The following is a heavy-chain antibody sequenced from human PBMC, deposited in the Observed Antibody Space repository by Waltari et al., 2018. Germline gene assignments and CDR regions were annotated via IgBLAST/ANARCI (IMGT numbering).Heavy chain of an antibody. CDR1: GFTFSSYA. V-gene: IGHV3-23*01. D-gene: IGHD6-19*01. Sequence: EVQLLESGGGLVQPGGSLRLSCAASGFTFSSYALSWVRQATGKGLEWVSAISGSGGSTYYADSVKGRFTISRDNSKNTLYLQMNSLRAEDTAVYYCAKDRSMYSSGWYAFDYWGQGTLVTVSS. CDR3: AKDRSMYSSGWYAFDY. CDR2: ISGSGGST. J-gene: IGHJ4*02.